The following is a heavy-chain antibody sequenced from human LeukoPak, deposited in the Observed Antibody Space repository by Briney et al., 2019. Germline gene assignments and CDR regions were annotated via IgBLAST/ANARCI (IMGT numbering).Heavy chain of an antibody. D-gene: IGHD2-21*02. CDR2: ILSDGSKT. Sequence: PGGSLGLSCAASGFTFRNYVIHWVRQAPGKGLEWVAIILSDGSKTYYPDSVRGRFTISRDNSKNTRYLQMNSLSDEDTPAYYCVKDRAGHCTFDYWRQGTLLPLTS. V-gene: IGHV3-30*02. CDR3: VKDRAGHCTFDY. CDR1: GFTFRNYV. J-gene: IGHJ4*02.